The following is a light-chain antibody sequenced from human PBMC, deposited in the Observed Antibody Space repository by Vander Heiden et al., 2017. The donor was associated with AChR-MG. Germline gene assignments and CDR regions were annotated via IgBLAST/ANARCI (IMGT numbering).Light chain of an antibody. CDR3: LSYDSSRGGFYV. CDR2: VYH. CDR1: PTNIAGGYD. Sequence: QSVLTQPPPLSGAAGQTATLSRAASPTNIAGGYDVPRYQQLPGRAPTLLIQVYHIRPSAVPDRFSGSGSGTSASLTITGLQAEDEADYHCLSYDSSRGGFYVFGSGTRVTVL. V-gene: IGLV1-40*01. J-gene: IGLJ1*01.